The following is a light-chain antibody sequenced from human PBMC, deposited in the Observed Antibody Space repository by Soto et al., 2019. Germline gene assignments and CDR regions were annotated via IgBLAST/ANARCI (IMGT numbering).Light chain of an antibody. Sequence: MVLTQYQATLSLSPGERATLACWASQSVTSYLAWYQQKPGQAPRLLIYGASNRATGIPDRFSGSGSGTDFTLTISSLETEDFAVYYCQHHTNWHTFGQGTRPEI. CDR2: GAS. J-gene: IGKJ5*01. CDR3: QHHTNWHT. CDR1: QSVTSY. V-gene: IGKV3-11*01.